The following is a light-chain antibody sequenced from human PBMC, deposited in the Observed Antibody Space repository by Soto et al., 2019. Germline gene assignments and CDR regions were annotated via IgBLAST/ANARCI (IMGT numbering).Light chain of an antibody. J-gene: IGKJ2*01. CDR1: QSVSHN. Sequence: EIVMTQSPATLSVSPGEGATLSCRASQSVSHNLAWYQQKPGQAPRLLIYGASTRATGIPTRFSGSGSGTEVTLTSSSLESEDFAVCYCEEYNSWPPLYTFGQGTKLEIK. V-gene: IGKV3-15*01. CDR3: EEYNSWPPLYT. CDR2: GAS.